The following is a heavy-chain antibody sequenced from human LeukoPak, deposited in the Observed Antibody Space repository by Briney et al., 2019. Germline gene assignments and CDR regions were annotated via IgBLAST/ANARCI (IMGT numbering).Heavy chain of an antibody. CDR1: GGSISSYY. Sequence: PSETLSLTCTVSGGSISSYYWSWIRQPPGKGLEWIGYIYYSGSTNYNPSLKSRVTVSVDTSKNQFSLKLSSVTAADTAVYYCARGGLYCSGGSCYPTYYFDYWGQGTLVTVSS. CDR3: ARGGLYCSGGSCYPTYYFDY. J-gene: IGHJ4*02. CDR2: IYYSGST. V-gene: IGHV4-59*08. D-gene: IGHD2-15*01.